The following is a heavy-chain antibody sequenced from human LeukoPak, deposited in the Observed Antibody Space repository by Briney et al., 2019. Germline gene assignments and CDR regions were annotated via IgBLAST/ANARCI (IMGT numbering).Heavy chain of an antibody. CDR2: ISSSSSYI. CDR3: AQTGRCSSTSCYTPYSDDY. J-gene: IGHJ4*02. V-gene: IGHV3-21*01. D-gene: IGHD2-2*02. CDR1: GFTFSSYS. Sequence: PGGSLRLSCAAPGFTFSSYSMNWVRQAPGKGLEWVSSISSSSSYIYYADSVKGRFTISRDNAKNSLYLQMNSLRAEDTAVYYCAQTGRCSSTSCYTPYSDDYWGQGTLVTVSS.